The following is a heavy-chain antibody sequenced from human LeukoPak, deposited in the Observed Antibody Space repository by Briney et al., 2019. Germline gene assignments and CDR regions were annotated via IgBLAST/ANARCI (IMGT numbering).Heavy chain of an antibody. D-gene: IGHD2-2*01. V-gene: IGHV3-30*19. J-gene: IGHJ3*02. CDR1: GFTFSSYG. Sequence: GGSLRLSCAASGFTFSSYGMHWVRQAPGKGLEWVAVISYDGSNKYYADSVKGRFTVSRDNSKSTLYLQMNSLKTEDTAVYYCARARYCTSTSCREAFDIWGQGTMVTVSS. CDR2: ISYDGSNK. CDR3: ARARYCTSTSCREAFDI.